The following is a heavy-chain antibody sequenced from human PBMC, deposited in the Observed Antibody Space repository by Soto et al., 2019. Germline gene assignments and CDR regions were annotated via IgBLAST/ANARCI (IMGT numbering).Heavy chain of an antibody. J-gene: IGHJ4*02. D-gene: IGHD4-4*01. V-gene: IGHV3-7*03. CDR3: ARDEGVPINYRFDY. Sequence: SGGSLRLSCAASGFSFSSYSMSWIRQAPGKGLGWLAHIHENGHFKFYVDSVKGRFTISRDDALNSLYLQMNSLRAEDTAMYYCARDEGVPINYRFDYWGQGTLVTVS. CDR1: GFSFSSYS. CDR2: IHENGHFK.